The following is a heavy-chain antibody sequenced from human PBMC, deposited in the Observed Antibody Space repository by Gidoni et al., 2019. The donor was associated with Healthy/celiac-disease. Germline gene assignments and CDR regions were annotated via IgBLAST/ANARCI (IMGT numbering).Heavy chain of an antibody. J-gene: IGHJ4*02. V-gene: IGHV3-23*01. CDR1: GFTFSRYA. Sequence: EVHLLASGGGLVQPGGSLRRSCAASGFTFSRYAMSWVRQAPGKGLEWVSAISGSGGSTYYADSVKGRFTISRDNSKNTLYLQMNSLRAEDTAVYYCAKDAFLAYCGGDCRFFDYWGQGTLVTVSS. D-gene: IGHD2-21*01. CDR3: AKDAFLAYCGGDCRFFDY. CDR2: ISGSGGST.